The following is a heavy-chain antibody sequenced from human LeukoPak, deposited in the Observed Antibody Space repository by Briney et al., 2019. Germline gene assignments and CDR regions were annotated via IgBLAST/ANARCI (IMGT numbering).Heavy chain of an antibody. J-gene: IGHJ4*02. D-gene: IGHD1-26*01. CDR1: GFTFSSYS. V-gene: IGHV3-48*02. CDR2: ISSGSDNI. CDR3: ARDDAWAFDY. Sequence: GGSLRLSCAASGFTFSSYSMNWVRQAPGRGPEWISYISSGSDNIDYAGSVKGRFTVSRDNAKNSLFLQVTRLRDDDTAVYYCARDDAWAFDYWGQGTRVTVSS.